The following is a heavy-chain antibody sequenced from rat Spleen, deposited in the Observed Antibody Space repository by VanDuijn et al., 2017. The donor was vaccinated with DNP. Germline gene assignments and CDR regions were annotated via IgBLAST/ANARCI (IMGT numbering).Heavy chain of an antibody. V-gene: IGHV5-25*01. CDR3: ARRVPHDNYFDY. J-gene: IGHJ2*01. CDR2: ISSGGGNT. Sequence: EVQMVESGGGLVQPGRSMKLSCVASGFTFNDHYMAWVRQGPTKGLEWVAAISSGGGNTYYRDSVKGRFTISRDNAKSTLYLQMDSLRSEDTATYYCARRVPHDNYFDYWGQGVMVTVSS. CDR1: GFTFNDHY. D-gene: IGHD1-7*01.